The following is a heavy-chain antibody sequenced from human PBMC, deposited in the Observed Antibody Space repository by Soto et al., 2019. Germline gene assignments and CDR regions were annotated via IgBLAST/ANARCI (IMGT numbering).Heavy chain of an antibody. V-gene: IGHV1-69*06. J-gene: IGHJ4*02. D-gene: IGHD1-26*01. CDR1: GGTFSSYA. CDR2: IIPIFGTA. Sequence: SVKGSCNASGGTFSSYAISWVRQAPGQGLEWMGGIIPIFGTANYAQKFQGRVTITADKSTSTAYMELSSLRSEDTAVYYCASDIVGATPYYFDYWGQGTLVTV. CDR3: ASDIVGATPYYFDY.